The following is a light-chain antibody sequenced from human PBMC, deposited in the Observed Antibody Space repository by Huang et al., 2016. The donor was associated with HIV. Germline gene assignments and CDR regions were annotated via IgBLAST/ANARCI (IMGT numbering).Light chain of an antibody. J-gene: IGKJ1*01. CDR2: AAA. V-gene: IGKV3-15*01. CDR3: QQYNNWPPWT. Sequence: EIVMTQSPATLSVSPGERATLSCRASQSITSNLAWYQHKPGQAPRLLIYAAATRATGIPARCSGSGSGTEFTLSISSLQSEDFAVYYCQQYNNWPPWTFGQGTKVEIK. CDR1: QSITSN.